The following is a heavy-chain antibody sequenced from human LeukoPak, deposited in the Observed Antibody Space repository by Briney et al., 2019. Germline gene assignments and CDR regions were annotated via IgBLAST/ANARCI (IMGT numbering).Heavy chain of an antibody. D-gene: IGHD6-6*01. V-gene: IGHV3-30-3*01. CDR2: ISYDGSHK. J-gene: IGHJ4*02. CDR1: GFTFSSYA. Sequence: GGSLRLSCAASGFTFSSYAMHWVRQAPGKGLEWVAVISYDGSHKYYADSVKGRFTISRDNSKNTLYLQMNSLRAEDTAVYYCARDSSSGGGGVFDYWGQGTLVTVSS. CDR3: ARDSSSGGGGVFDY.